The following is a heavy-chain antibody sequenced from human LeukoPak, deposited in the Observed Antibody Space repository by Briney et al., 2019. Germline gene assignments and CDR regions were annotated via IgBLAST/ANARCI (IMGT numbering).Heavy chain of an antibody. CDR1: GGSISSSSYY. D-gene: IGHD3-10*01. CDR3: ARLAGGAFDP. Sequence: SETLSLTCTVSGGSISSSSYYWGWIRQPPGKGLEWIGSIYYSGSTYYYPSLKSRVTISVDTSKNQFSLRLSSVTAADTAVYYCARLAGGAFDPWGQGTLVTVSS. CDR2: IYYSGST. V-gene: IGHV4-39*07. J-gene: IGHJ5*02.